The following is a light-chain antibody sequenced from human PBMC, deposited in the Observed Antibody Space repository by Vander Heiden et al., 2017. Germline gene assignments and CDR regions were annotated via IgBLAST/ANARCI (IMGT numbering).Light chain of an antibody. CDR1: SSAVGGYNY. J-gene: IGLJ3*02. CDR3: ISFTSSSTWV. V-gene: IGLV2-14*01. Sequence: QSALTQPASVSGSPGQPITLSCTGTSSAVGGYNYVSWYQQYPGKAPKLMIYEVSNRPSGVSNRFSGSKSGNTASLTISGLQADDEADYYCISFTSSSTWVFGGGTKLTVL. CDR2: EVS.